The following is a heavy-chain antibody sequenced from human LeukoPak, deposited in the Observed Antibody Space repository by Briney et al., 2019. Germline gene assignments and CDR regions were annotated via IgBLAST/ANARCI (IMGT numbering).Heavy chain of an antibody. V-gene: IGHV1-8*01. CDR1: GYTFTSYD. J-gene: IGHJ3*02. Sequence: ASVKVSCKASGYTFTSYDINWVRQATGQGLEWMGWMNPNSGNTGYAQKFQGRVTMTRNTSISTAYMELSSLRSEDTAVYYCARVPYYYDSSGYYRDAFDIWGQGTMVTVSS. CDR2: MNPNSGNT. CDR3: ARVPYYYDSSGYYRDAFDI. D-gene: IGHD3-22*01.